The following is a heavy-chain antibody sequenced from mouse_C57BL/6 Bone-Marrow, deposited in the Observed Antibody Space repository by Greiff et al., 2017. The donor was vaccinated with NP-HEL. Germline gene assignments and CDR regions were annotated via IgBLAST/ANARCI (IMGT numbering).Heavy chain of an antibody. Sequence: QVHVKQPGAELVKPGASVKMSCKASGYTFTSYWITWVKQRPGQGLEWIGDIYPGSGSTNYNEKFKSKATLTVDTSSSTAYMQLSSLTSEDSAVYYCAIYYVYYYAMDYWGQGTSVTVAS. D-gene: IGHD2-1*01. CDR1: GYTFTSYW. CDR3: AIYYVYYYAMDY. J-gene: IGHJ4*01. V-gene: IGHV1-55*01. CDR2: IYPGSGST.